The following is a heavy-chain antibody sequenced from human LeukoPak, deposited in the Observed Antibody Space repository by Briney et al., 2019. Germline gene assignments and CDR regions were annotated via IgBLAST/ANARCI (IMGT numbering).Heavy chain of an antibody. CDR3: AKDFPTYYDSSGYTSEFDY. CDR2: ITASGGST. V-gene: IGHV3-23*01. CDR1: GFTFRSYA. J-gene: IGHJ4*02. D-gene: IGHD3-22*01. Sequence: PGGSLRLSCAASGFTFRSYAMNWVRQAPGKGLEWVSGITASGGSTYYADSVKGRFTISRDNSKNTLYLQMNSLRAEDTAVYYCAKDFPTYYDSSGYTSEFDYWGQGTLVTVSS.